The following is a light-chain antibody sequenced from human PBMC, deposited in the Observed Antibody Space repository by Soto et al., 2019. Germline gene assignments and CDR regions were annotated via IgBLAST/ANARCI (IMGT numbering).Light chain of an antibody. J-gene: IGLJ3*02. CDR1: SNGVWTYNF. Sequence: QSALTQPASVSGSPGQSGTISCNATSNGVWTYNFVSWYQQHPGKPPNIVLFESSKRTLDTSLRISGSKSGNTASLTISGLQAEDEADYYCCSYGRSRSFGVVFGGGTKLTVL. CDR3: CSYGRSRSFGVV. CDR2: ESS. V-gene: IGLV2-23*02.